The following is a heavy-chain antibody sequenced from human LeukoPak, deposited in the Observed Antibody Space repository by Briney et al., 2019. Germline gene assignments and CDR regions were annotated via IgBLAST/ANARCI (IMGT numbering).Heavy chain of an antibody. CDR1: GFTFSSYG. J-gene: IGHJ5*02. V-gene: IGHV3-30*02. CDR2: IWYDGSNK. D-gene: IGHD3-3*01. CDR3: AKGDFWAYNWFDP. Sequence: PGGSLRLSCAASGFTFSSYGMHWVRQAPGKGLEWVAVIWYDGSNKYYADSVKGRFTISRDNSKNTLYLQMNSLRAEDTAVYYCAKGDFWAYNWFDPWGQGTLVTVSS.